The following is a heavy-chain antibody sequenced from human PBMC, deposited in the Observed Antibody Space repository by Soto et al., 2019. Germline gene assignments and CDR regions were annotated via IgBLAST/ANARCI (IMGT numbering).Heavy chain of an antibody. J-gene: IGHJ1*01. Sequence: QVQLVQSGAEVKKPGASVKVSCKASGYTFTGYDMHWVRQAPGQGLEWMGWIKPNSGGTNYAQKFQGRVTMTMDTYISTAYMEISRLRADDTAVYYCAASHSSSAPEYFQHWGQGTLVTVSS. CDR3: AASHSSSAPEYFQH. V-gene: IGHV1-2*02. CDR1: GYTFTGYD. CDR2: IKPNSGGT. D-gene: IGHD6-6*01.